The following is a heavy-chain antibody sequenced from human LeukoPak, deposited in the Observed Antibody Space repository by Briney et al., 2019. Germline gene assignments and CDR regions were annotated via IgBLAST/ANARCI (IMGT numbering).Heavy chain of an antibody. J-gene: IGHJ4*02. CDR1: GGSISSYY. Sequence: SETLSLTCTVSGGSISSYYRSWIRQPPGKGLEWIGYIYYSGSTNYNPSLKSRVTISVDTSKNQFSLKLSSVTAADTAVYYCARLYGSGSSPDYWGQGTLVTVSS. D-gene: IGHD3-10*01. CDR2: IYYSGST. V-gene: IGHV4-59*01. CDR3: ARLYGSGSSPDY.